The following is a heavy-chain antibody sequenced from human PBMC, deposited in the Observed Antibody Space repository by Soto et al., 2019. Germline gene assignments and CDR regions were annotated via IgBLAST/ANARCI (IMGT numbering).Heavy chain of an antibody. CDR3: AREIDPPAQHWFDP. CDR1: GGSISSYY. CDR2: IYYSGST. V-gene: IGHV4-59*01. Sequence: ASETLSLTCTVSGGSISSYYWSWIRQPPGKGLEWIGYIYYSGSTNYNPSLKSRVTISVDTSKNQFSLKLSSVTAADTAVYYCAREIDPPAQHWFDPWGQGTLVTVSS. J-gene: IGHJ5*02.